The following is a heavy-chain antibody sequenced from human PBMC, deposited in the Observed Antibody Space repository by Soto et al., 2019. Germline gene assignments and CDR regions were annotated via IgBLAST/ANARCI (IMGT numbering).Heavy chain of an antibody. V-gene: IGHV4-31*03. Sequence: QVQLQESGPGLVKPSQTLSLTCTVSGGSISSGGYYWSWIRQHPGKGLEWIGYIYYSGSTYYNPSLKSRVTMSVDTSKNPFSLKPSSVTAGDTAVYYCASGYGDYYYGLDVWGQGTTVTVSS. J-gene: IGHJ6*02. CDR2: IYYSGST. CDR1: GGSISSGGYY. CDR3: ASGYGDYYYGLDV. D-gene: IGHD4-17*01.